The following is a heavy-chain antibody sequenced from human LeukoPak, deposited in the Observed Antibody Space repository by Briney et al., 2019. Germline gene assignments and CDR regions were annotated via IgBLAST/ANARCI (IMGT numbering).Heavy chain of an antibody. V-gene: IGHV4-59*01. CDR2: IYYSGST. D-gene: IGHD3-10*01. CDR1: GRSISSYY. CDR3: ARGVLLWFGGLNWFDP. J-gene: IGHJ5*02. Sequence: PSETLSLTCTVSGRSISSYYWSWIRQPPGKGLEWIGYIYYSGSTNYNPSLKSRVTISVDTSKNQFSLKLSSVTAADTAVYYCARGVLLWFGGLNWFDPWGQGTLVTVSS.